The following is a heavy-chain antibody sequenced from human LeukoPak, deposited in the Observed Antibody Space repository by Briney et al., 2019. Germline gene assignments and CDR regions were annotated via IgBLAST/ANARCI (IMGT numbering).Heavy chain of an antibody. V-gene: IGHV1-18*01. D-gene: IGHD6-19*01. CDR1: GYTFTSYG. J-gene: IGHJ4*02. CDR2: ISAYNGNT. Sequence: ASVKVSCKASGYTFTSYGISWVRQAPGQGLEWMGWISAYNGNTNYAQKLQGRVTMTTDTPTSTAYMELRSLRSDDTAVYYCARDLDSRTVAGTIDYWGQGTLVTVSS. CDR3: ARDLDSRTVAGTIDY.